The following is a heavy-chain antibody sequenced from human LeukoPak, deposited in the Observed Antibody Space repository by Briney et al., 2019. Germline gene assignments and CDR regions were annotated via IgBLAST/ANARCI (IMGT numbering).Heavy chain of an antibody. CDR3: AKRMGPSIAATDLDY. Sequence: GGSLRLSCAASGFTFSDYGMNWVRQAPGKGLEWVAVISHDGNNKYYADSVKGRFTLSRDNSKNTLYLRMNSLRPEDTAVYYCAKRMGPSIAATDLDYWGQGTLVTVSS. CDR1: GFTFSDYG. V-gene: IGHV3-30*18. D-gene: IGHD6-13*01. J-gene: IGHJ4*02. CDR2: ISHDGNNK.